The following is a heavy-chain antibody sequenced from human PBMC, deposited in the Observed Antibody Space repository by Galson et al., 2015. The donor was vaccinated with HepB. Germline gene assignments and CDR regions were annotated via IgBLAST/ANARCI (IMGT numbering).Heavy chain of an antibody. D-gene: IGHD3-3*01. CDR3: ARGPCSFWNREYHFDL. Sequence: SLRLSCAASGFTFRRYCMNWVRQAPGKGLEWVSNINDSGANTDSADSVKGRFTVSRDRSKNSLYLQMNSLRAEDTARYYCARGPCSFWNREYHFDLWGRGTQVTVSS. J-gene: IGHJ2*01. CDR2: INDSGANT. V-gene: IGHV3-23*01. CDR1: GFTFRRYC.